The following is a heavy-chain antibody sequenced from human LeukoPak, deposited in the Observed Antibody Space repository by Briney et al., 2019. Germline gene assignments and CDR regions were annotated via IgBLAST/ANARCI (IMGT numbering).Heavy chain of an antibody. CDR2: INPSGGST. CDR1: GYTFTSYY. CDR3: ARDRSSGWYEY. D-gene: IGHD6-19*01. J-gene: IGHJ4*02. V-gene: IGHV1-46*01. Sequence: ASVKVSCKASGYTFTSYYMHWVRQAPGQGLEWMGIINPSGGSTSYAQKFQGRVTMTRDMSTSTVYMELSSLRSEDTAVYYCARDRSSGWYEYWGQGTLVTVSS.